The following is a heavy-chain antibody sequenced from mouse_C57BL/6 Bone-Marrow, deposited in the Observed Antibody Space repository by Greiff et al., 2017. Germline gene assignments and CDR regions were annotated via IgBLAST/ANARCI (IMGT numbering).Heavy chain of an antibody. CDR2: ISSGSSTI. V-gene: IGHV5-17*01. Sequence: EVQGVESGGGLVKPGGSLKLSCAASGFTFTDYGMNWVRPAPEKGLEWVAYISSGSSTIYYADTVKSRFTISRDNAKNTRFLQMTRQTAEDTARYYCAREEKLDWYFDVWGTGTTVTVSS. D-gene: IGHD4-1*01. J-gene: IGHJ1*03. CDR1: GFTFTDYG. CDR3: AREEKLDWYFDV.